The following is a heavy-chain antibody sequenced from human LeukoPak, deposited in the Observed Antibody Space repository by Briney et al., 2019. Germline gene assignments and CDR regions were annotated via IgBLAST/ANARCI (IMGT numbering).Heavy chain of an antibody. Sequence: GGSLRLSCAASGFTFNNYSMNWVRQAPGKGLEWVSSISSRSNYIYYPDSVKGRFTISRDNAKNSLYLQMNSLRAEDTAVYYCAELGITMSGGVWGKGTTVTISS. D-gene: IGHD3-10*02. CDR1: GFTFNNYS. CDR3: AELGITMSGGV. J-gene: IGHJ6*04. V-gene: IGHV3-21*01. CDR2: ISSRSNYI.